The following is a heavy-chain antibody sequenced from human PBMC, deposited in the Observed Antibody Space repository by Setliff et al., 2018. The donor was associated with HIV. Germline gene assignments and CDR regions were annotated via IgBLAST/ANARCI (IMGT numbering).Heavy chain of an antibody. J-gene: IGHJ3*02. CDR1: GGSISSYY. CDR2: IYYTGTT. CDR3: ARRVIVVVIIPGGGGAHNAFDI. D-gene: IGHD3-22*01. Sequence: SETLSLTCTVSGGSISSYYWNWIRQPAGKGLEWIGYIYYTGTTKNNPSLKSRLTISVDTPKNQFSLKLSSVTAADTAVYYCARRVIVVVIIPGGGGAHNAFDIWGQGTMVTVSS. V-gene: IGHV4-59*08.